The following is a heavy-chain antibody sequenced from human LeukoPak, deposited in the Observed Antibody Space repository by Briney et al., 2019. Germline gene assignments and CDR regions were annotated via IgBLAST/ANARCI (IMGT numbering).Heavy chain of an antibody. D-gene: IGHD5-24*01. Sequence: SETLALPCSVSGVYIHSYYCSWVRQPPRKGLEWIGYIYYSGSTNCTPSLKSRVTISVDTSKNQYSLKLSSVAAADAAVYYCARGHGYLDYWGQGTLVTVSS. V-gene: IGHV4-59*01. CDR3: ARGHGYLDY. CDR2: IYYSGST. J-gene: IGHJ4*02. CDR1: GVYIHSYY.